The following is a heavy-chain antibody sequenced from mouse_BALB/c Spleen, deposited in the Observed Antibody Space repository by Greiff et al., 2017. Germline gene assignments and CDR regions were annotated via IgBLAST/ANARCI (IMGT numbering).Heavy chain of an antibody. J-gene: IGHJ2*01. Sequence: LVESGAELVRPGVSVKISCKGSGYTFTDYAMHWVKQSHAKSLEWIGVISTYYGDASYNQKFKGKATMTVDKSSSTAYMELARLTSEDSAIYYCARYPLYGNYGGYYFDYWGQGTTLTVSS. CDR1: GYTFTDYA. D-gene: IGHD2-1*01. CDR3: ARYPLYGNYGGYYFDY. CDR2: ISTYYGDA. V-gene: IGHV1S137*01.